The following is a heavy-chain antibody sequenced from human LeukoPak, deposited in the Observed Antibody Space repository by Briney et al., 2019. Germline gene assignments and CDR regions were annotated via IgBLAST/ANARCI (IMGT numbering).Heavy chain of an antibody. CDR1: GFTFNNYW. CDR2: INWNGGST. Sequence: GGSLRLSCAASGFTFNNYWMTWVRQAPGKGLEWVSGINWNGGSTSYADSVKGRFTISRDNVKNSLYLQMHSLRAEDTAFYYCARAYYYGSGSKEPLFYWGHGTLVTVSS. J-gene: IGHJ4*01. CDR3: ARAYYYGSGSKEPLFY. V-gene: IGHV3-20*04. D-gene: IGHD3-10*01.